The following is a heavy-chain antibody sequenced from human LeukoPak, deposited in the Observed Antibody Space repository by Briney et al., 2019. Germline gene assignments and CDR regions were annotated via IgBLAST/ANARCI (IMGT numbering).Heavy chain of an antibody. CDR2: IYAGGNT. J-gene: IGHJ5*01. Sequence: GGSLRLSCAASGFSVGTNYMTWVRQAPGKGLEWVSMIYAGGNTYYRDSVKGRFTISRDSSKNTVFLHMSGLRDDDTAVYYCVGGHDLEFEFWGQGTLVTVSS. D-gene: IGHD4-23*01. CDR1: GFSVGTNY. V-gene: IGHV3-53*01. CDR3: VGGHDLEFEF.